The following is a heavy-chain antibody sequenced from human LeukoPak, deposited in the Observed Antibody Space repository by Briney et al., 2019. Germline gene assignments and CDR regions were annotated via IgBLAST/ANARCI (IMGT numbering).Heavy chain of an antibody. J-gene: IGHJ5*02. V-gene: IGHV6-1*01. CDR2: TYYRSRWYN. Sequence: SQTLSLTCAISGDSVSSNSAAWNWIRQSPSRGLERLGRTYYRSRWYNDYAVSVKGRITINPDTSKNQFSLQLKSVTPEDTAVYYCARVRDTSIAAAGTVWFDPWGQGTLVTVSS. D-gene: IGHD6-13*01. CDR1: GDSVSSNSAA. CDR3: ARVRDTSIAAAGTVWFDP.